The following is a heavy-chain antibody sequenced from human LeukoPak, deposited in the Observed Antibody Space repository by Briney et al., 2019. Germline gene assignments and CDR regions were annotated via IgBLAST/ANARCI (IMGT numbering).Heavy chain of an antibody. V-gene: IGHV3-74*01. D-gene: IGHD6-19*01. CDR1: GFTFSTYW. Sequence: PGGSLRLSCAASGFTFSTYWMHWVRQAPGKGLEWVSRINSDGTTTNCADSVKGRFTISRDNAKNTLYLQMNTLRVEDTAVYYCARAGWYRWDYWGQGTLVTVSS. CDR3: ARAGWYRWDY. CDR2: INSDGTTT. J-gene: IGHJ4*02.